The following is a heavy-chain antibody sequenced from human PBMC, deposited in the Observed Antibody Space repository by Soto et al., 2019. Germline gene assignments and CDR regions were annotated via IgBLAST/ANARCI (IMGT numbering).Heavy chain of an antibody. D-gene: IGHD3-9*01. CDR2: ISSSDSTI. CDR3: ARDYYDILSGYGMDV. J-gene: IGHJ6*02. CDR1: GFTFSRYE. V-gene: IGHV3-48*03. Sequence: PGGSLRLSCAASGFTFSRYEMNWVRQAPGKGLEWVSYISSSDSTIYYADSVKGRFTISRDNAKNSLYLQMSSLRAEDTAVYYCARDYYDILSGYGMDVWGQGTTLTVSS.